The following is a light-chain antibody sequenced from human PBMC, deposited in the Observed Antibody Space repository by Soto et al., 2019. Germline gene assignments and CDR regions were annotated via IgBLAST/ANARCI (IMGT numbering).Light chain of an antibody. V-gene: IGKV3-20*01. J-gene: IGKJ1*01. CDR2: GAS. Sequence: ESVLMPSPGTLSLSPGERATLSCRASQTVSSTYLAWYQHKPGQAPRLLIYGASSRTAGIPDRFSGSGSGTDFTLTISRLEPEDFAVYYCPEYGSPRAFGQGTKVDIK. CDR1: QTVSSTY. CDR3: PEYGSPRA.